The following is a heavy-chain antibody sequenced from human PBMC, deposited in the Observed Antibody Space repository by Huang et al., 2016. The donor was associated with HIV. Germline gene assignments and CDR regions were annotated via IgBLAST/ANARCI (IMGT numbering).Heavy chain of an antibody. CDR3: ARHGRVAGHYYNNMDV. J-gene: IGHJ6*02. CDR2: IYYRWNT. Sequence: LQLQESGPGLVKSSETLSLICTVSGGSISSSSYYWGWIRQPPGKGPAWIGRIYYRWNTPYNPPLKSRVTISVDTSKNQFSLKVNSVTAADTAVYYCARHGRVAGHYYNNMDVWGRGTTVTVSS. D-gene: IGHD6-19*01. V-gene: IGHV4-39*01. CDR1: GGSISSSSYY.